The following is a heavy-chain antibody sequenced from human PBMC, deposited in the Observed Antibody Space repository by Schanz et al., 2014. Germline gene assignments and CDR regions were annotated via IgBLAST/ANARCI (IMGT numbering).Heavy chain of an antibody. CDR2: VWSDGNTK. CDR1: GFTFSKYG. Sequence: QVQLVESGGGVVQPGRSLRLSCAASGFTFSKYGVHWVRQAPGKGLEWVALVWSDGNTKYYVDSVKGRFTISRDNSMNTLHLQMDGLRVEDTAVYYCARDAVALVPEYFMDVWGKGTPVTVSS. V-gene: IGHV3-33*01. D-gene: IGHD2-15*01. J-gene: IGHJ6*03. CDR3: ARDAVALVPEYFMDV.